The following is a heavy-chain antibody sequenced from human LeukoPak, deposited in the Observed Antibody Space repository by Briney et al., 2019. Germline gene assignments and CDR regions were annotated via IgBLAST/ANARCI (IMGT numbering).Heavy chain of an antibody. CDR3: ARDQGIYNHRIIDS. CDR1: GGSISSFY. Sequence: SETLSLTCTVSGGSISSFYWSWIRQPPGMGLEWIGYSHGNGDTNYNPSLKSRVTISVDTSKNQFSLKMSSVTAADTAVYYCARDQGIYNHRIIDSWGQGTLVTVSS. V-gene: IGHV4-59*01. CDR2: SHGNGDT. J-gene: IGHJ4*02. D-gene: IGHD5-12*01.